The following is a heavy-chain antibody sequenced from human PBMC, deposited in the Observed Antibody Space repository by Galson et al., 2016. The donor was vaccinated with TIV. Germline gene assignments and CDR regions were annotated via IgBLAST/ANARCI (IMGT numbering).Heavy chain of an antibody. D-gene: IGHD3-22*01. CDR2: IHPADSDT. CDR3: ARRAGYDDRRGYYPDIRWFDH. CDR1: GSSFSSYW. V-gene: IGHV5-51*01. Sequence: QSGAEVKKPGEPLKISCEGSGSSFSSYWIGWVRHKPGEGLEWIGIIHPADSDTRYSPSFQGKVTISVDKSLSSAYLQWSSLKASDTAMYFCARRAGYDDRRGYYPDIRWFDHWGQGTLVTVSS. J-gene: IGHJ5*02.